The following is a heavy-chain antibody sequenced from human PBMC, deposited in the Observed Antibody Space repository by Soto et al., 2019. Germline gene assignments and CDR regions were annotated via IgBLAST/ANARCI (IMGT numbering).Heavy chain of an antibody. Sequence: PGGSLRLSCAACGFTFSSYGMHWARQAPGKGLEWVAVIWYDGSNIYYAESVKGRFTISRDTCKNTLYLQLKGLRGEYTADDYFPRAYLRSYGSGSYYTDYWGQGTLVTVSS. CDR2: IWYDGSNI. CDR1: GFTFSSYG. V-gene: IGHV3-33*01. CDR3: PRAYLRSYGSGSYYTDY. D-gene: IGHD3-10*01. J-gene: IGHJ4*02.